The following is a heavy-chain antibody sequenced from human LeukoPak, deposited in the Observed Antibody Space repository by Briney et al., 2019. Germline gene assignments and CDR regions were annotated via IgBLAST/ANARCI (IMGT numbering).Heavy chain of an antibody. Sequence: GGSLRLSCAASGFTVNSNHMSWVRQAPGKGLEWVSGIYSGGTTYYADSVKGRFTISRDNSKNTLYLQMNSLRAEGTAVYYCASCSTSCYGMDVWGQGTTVTVSS. CDR2: IYSGGTT. V-gene: IGHV3-53*01. J-gene: IGHJ6*02. CDR1: GFTVNSNH. D-gene: IGHD2-2*01. CDR3: ASCSTSCYGMDV.